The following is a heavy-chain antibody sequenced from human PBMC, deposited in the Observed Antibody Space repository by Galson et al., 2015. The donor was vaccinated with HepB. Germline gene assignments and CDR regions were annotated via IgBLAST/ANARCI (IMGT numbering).Heavy chain of an antibody. J-gene: IGHJ4*02. CDR3: ARVTVAAGGY. CDR1: GFTFSSYE. V-gene: IGHV3-48*03. CDR2: ISSSGSTI. D-gene: IGHD6-19*01. Sequence: SLRLSCAASGFTFSSYEMNWVRQAPGKGLGWVSYISSSGSTIYYADSVKGRFTISRDNAKNSLYLQMNSLRAEDTAVYYCARVTVAAGGYWGQGTLVTVSS.